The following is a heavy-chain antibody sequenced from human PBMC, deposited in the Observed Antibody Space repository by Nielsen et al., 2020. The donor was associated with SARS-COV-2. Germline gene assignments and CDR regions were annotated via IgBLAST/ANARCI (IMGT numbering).Heavy chain of an antibody. D-gene: IGHD5-24*01. V-gene: IGHV3-43D*03. Sequence: GGSLRLSCAASGFTFDDYAMHWVRQAPGKGLEWVSLISWDGGSTYYADSVKGRFTISRDNSKNSLYLQMNSLRAEDTALYYCAKDILRDGYNYGAWDYWGQGTLVTVSS. CDR3: AKDILRDGYNYGAWDY. CDR2: ISWDGGST. J-gene: IGHJ4*02. CDR1: GFTFDDYA.